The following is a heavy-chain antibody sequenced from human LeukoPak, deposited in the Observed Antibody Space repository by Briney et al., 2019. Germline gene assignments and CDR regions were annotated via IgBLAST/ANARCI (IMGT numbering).Heavy chain of an antibody. D-gene: IGHD3-10*01. Sequence: ASVKVSCKASGYTFTGYYIQWVRQAPGQGLEWMGWINPNSGGTNYAQKFQGRVTMTRDTSISTAYMELSRLRSDDTAVYYCARSMVYYYYYMDVWGKGTTVTVSS. V-gene: IGHV1-2*02. CDR1: GYTFTGYY. CDR3: ARSMVYYYYYMDV. J-gene: IGHJ6*03. CDR2: INPNSGGT.